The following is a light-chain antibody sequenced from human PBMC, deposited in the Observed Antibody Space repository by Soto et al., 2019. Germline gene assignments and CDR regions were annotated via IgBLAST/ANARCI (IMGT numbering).Light chain of an antibody. CDR3: QQYNAWPRT. J-gene: IGKJ1*01. CDR1: QSVNSN. CDR2: DAS. Sequence: EIVLTQSPATLSVSPGERATLSCRASQSVNSNLAWYQQKPGQAPRLLIFDASTRATGIPARFSGSRSGTEFTLTITSLQSEDFAVYYCQQYNAWPRTFGQGTKVDIK. V-gene: IGKV3-15*01.